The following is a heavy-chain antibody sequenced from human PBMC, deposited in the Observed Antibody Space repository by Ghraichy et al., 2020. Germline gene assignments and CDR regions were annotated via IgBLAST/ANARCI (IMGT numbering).Heavy chain of an antibody. J-gene: IGHJ4*02. V-gene: IGHV3-23*01. Sequence: GGSLRLSCTASGFTFSAYAMNWVRQAPGKGLEWVSTITGGGGGAYYADPVKGRFTISRDNSKNTLYMQMNSLRDGDTAVYYCAKGKGPATGSYDYWGQGTLVTASS. CDR3: AKGKGPATGSYDY. CDR1: GFTFSAYA. D-gene: IGHD6-13*01. CDR2: ITGGGGGA.